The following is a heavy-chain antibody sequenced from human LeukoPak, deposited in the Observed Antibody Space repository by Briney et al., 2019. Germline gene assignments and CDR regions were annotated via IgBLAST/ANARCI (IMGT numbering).Heavy chain of an antibody. CDR1: GYTFTSYG. CDR3: AILRTSFDP. J-gene: IGHJ5*02. D-gene: IGHD2-8*01. Sequence: ASVKVSCKASGYTFTSYGISWVRQAPGQGLEWMGWISAYNGNTNYAQKLQGRVTMTEDTSTDTAYMELSSLRSEDTAVYYCAILRTSFDPWGQGTLVTVSS. V-gene: IGHV1-18*01. CDR2: ISAYNGNT.